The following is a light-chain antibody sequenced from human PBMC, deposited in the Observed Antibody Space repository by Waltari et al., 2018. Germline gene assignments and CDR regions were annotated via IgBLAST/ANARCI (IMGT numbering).Light chain of an antibody. CDR2: GAS. CDR1: QSVSSN. Sequence: EIVMTQSPATLSVSPGERATLSCWASQSVSSNLAWYQQKPGQAPRLLIYGASTRATGIPARFSGSGSGTEFTLHISSLQPEDFAVYYCQQYNNWPPWTFGQGTKVEIK. J-gene: IGKJ1*01. CDR3: QQYNNWPPWT. V-gene: IGKV3-15*01.